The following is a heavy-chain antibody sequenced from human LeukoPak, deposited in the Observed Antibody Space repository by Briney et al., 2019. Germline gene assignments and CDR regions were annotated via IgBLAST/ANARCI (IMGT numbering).Heavy chain of an antibody. CDR3: ARVSGPGMNEYYHL. CDR1: GITFSGAW. CDR2: INDDGSFR. Sequence: GGSLRLSCAASGITFSGAWMHWVRQAPGKGLVWVSRINDDGSFRRYANSVKGRFTISRDNAKNTLFLQMDSLRAEDTAVYYCARVSGPGMNEYYHLWGQGTLVTVSS. J-gene: IGHJ1*01. D-gene: IGHD3-10*01. V-gene: IGHV3-74*01.